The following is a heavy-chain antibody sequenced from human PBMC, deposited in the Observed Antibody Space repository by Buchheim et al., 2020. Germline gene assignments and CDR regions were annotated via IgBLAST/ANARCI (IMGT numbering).Heavy chain of an antibody. Sequence: QVQLVESGGGVVQPGRSLRLSCAASGFTFSSYGMHWVRQAPGKGLEWVAVISYDGNNKYYADSVKGRFTISRDNSKNTLYLQMNSLRAEDTAVYHCAKDRGVGARYYYYGMDVWGQGTT. V-gene: IGHV3-30*18. CDR1: GFTFSSYG. J-gene: IGHJ6*02. CDR3: AKDRGVGARYYYYGMDV. CDR2: ISYDGNNK. D-gene: IGHD1-26*01.